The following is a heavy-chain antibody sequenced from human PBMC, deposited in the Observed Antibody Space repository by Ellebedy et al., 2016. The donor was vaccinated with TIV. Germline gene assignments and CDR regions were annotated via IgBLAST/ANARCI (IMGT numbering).Heavy chain of an antibody. D-gene: IGHD3-9*01. CDR1: GGTFTSYA. Sequence: AASVKVSCKASGGTFTSYAISWVRQAPGQGLEWMGGIITILGIPNHAQKFQGRVTITADKSRSTASMELSSLRTEDTAVYYCARISPTAENFDPYYFDYWGQGTPITVSS. CDR2: IITILGIP. V-gene: IGHV1-69*10. J-gene: IGHJ4*02. CDR3: ARISPTAENFDPYYFDY.